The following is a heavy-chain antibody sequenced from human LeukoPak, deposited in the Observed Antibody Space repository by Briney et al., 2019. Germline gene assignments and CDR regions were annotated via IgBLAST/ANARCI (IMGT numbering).Heavy chain of an antibody. V-gene: IGHV4-30-4*08. CDR2: IYYSGST. D-gene: IGHD2-2*01. CDR1: GGSISSGDYY. Sequence: KPSQTLSLTCTVSGGSISSGDYYWSWIRQPPGKGLEWIGYIYYSGSTYYNPSLKSRITMSVDTSKNQFSLKLSSVTAADTAVYYCARGYCSNTSCSHCYYYMDVWGKGTTVTVSS. CDR3: ARGYCSNTSCSHCYYYMDV. J-gene: IGHJ6*03.